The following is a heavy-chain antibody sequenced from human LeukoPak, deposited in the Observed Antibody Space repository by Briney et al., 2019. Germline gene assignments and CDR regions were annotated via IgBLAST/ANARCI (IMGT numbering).Heavy chain of an antibody. D-gene: IGHD2-2*01. Sequence: PGGSLRLSCAASGFTFSSYAMSWVRQAPGKGLEWLANILPDGSQKYYVDSVKGRFTISRDNPRNSLYLQINNLRAEDTAVYYCGRLAHNAWYAIDFWGQGTLVTVSS. J-gene: IGHJ4*02. CDR3: GRLAHNAWYAIDF. V-gene: IGHV3-7*01. CDR1: GFTFSSYA. CDR2: ILPDGSQK.